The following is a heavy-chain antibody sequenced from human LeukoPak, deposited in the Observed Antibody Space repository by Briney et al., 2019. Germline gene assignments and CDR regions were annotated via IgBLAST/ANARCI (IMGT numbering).Heavy chain of an antibody. CDR1: GESFSGYY. J-gene: IGHJ4*02. Sequence: SETLSLTCAVYGESFSGYYWSWIRQPPGKGLEWIGEINHSGSTNYNPSLKSRVTISVDTSKNQFSLKLSSVTAAGTAVYYCARGAPRRGYYYDSSGYSKDSLIDYWGQGTLVTVSS. D-gene: IGHD3-22*01. V-gene: IGHV4-34*01. CDR3: ARGAPRRGYYYDSSGYSKDSLIDY. CDR2: INHSGST.